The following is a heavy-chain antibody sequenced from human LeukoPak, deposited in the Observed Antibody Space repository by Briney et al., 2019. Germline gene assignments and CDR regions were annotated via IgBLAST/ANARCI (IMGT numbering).Heavy chain of an antibody. CDR2: ISYDGSNK. J-gene: IGHJ6*02. V-gene: IGHV3-30*18. CDR3: AKARQPLYYYYYGMDV. D-gene: IGHD6-13*01. CDR1: GFTFSSYG. Sequence: PGRSLRLSCAASGFTFSSYGMHWVRQAPGKGLEWVAVISYDGSNKYYADSVKGRFTISRDNSKNTLYLQMNSLRAKYTAVYYCAKARQPLYYYYYGMDVWGQGTTVTVSS.